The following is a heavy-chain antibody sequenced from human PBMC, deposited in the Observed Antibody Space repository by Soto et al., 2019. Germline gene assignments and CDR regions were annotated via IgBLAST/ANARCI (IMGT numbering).Heavy chain of an antibody. Sequence: GESLKISCKGSGYSFTSYWIGWVRQMPGKGLEWMGIIYPGDSDTRYSPSFQGQVTIPADKSITTACLQGSSLKASDPAMYYCARQAADYDILTGSYYYYLAVWGKGTTVTVSS. J-gene: IGHJ6*03. D-gene: IGHD3-9*01. CDR2: IYPGDSDT. V-gene: IGHV5-51*01. CDR1: GYSFTSYW. CDR3: ARQAADYDILTGSYYYYLAV.